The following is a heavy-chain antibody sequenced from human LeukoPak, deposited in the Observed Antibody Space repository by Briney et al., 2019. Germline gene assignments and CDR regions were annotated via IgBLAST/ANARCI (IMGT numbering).Heavy chain of an antibody. CDR2: IRTNSEGGTT. J-gene: IGHJ4*02. D-gene: IGHD5-18*01. CDR1: GFTFSSYG. V-gene: IGHV3-15*01. CDR3: NTGYSYGYGH. Sequence: PGGSLRLSCAASGFTFSSYGMNWVRQAPGKGLEWVGRIRTNSEGGTTDYAAPMKGKFTISRDDSKNMVYLQMNSLETEDTAVYYCNTGYSYGYGHWGQGTLVTVSS.